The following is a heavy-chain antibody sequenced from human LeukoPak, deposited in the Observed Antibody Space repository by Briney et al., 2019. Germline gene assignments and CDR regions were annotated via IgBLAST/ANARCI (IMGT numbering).Heavy chain of an antibody. J-gene: IGHJ4*02. CDR2: IYNSGRT. Sequence: SETLSLTCTVSGGSISDYHWSWIRQPPGKGLEYIGYIYNSGRTFYNPSLKSRVTISVDTSKNQFSLKLSSVTAADTAVYYCARDSRGIIDFWGQGTLVTVSS. CDR1: GGSISDYH. CDR3: ARDSRGIIDF. V-gene: IGHV4-59*01. D-gene: IGHD5-24*01.